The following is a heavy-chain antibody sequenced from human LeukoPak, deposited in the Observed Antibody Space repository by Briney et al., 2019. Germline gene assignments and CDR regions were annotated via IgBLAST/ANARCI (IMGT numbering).Heavy chain of an antibody. CDR2: IKQDGSEK. CDR3: ARAAAMGGSVNY. V-gene: IGHV3-7*01. Sequence: GGSLRLSCAASGFTFSSYWMSWVRQAPGKGLEWVVNIKQDGSEKYYVDSVKGRFTASRNTAKNSLYMQMNSMTAEDTAVYYCARAAAMGGSVNYWGQGTLVTVSA. CDR1: GFTFSSYW. D-gene: IGHD2-2*01. J-gene: IGHJ4*02.